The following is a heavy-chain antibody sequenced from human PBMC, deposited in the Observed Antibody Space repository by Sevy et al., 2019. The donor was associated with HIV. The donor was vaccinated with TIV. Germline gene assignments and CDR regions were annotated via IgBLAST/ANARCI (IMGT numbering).Heavy chain of an antibody. V-gene: IGHV3-30-3*01. J-gene: IGHJ4*02. D-gene: IGHD4-4*01. Sequence: GGSLRLSCAASGFTFNTYPMHWVRQAPGKGLEWVAVISYDGSSKHYAESVRGRFTISREDSENTLYLQMNSMRPDDTAIYYCARDSGYSHYFEVGAYWGQGTLVTVSS. CDR1: GFTFNTYP. CDR2: ISYDGSSK. CDR3: ARDSGYSHYFEVGAY.